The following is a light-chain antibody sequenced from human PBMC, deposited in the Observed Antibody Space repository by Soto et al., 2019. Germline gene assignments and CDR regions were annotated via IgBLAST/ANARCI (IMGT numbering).Light chain of an antibody. J-gene: IGKJ4*01. V-gene: IGKV3-15*01. CDR3: QQYNNWPLT. Sequence: ILLTQSPTTLSLSPGERATLSCRASQSVSSNLAWYQQKPGQAPRLLIYGASTRATGIPARFSGSGSGTEFTLTISSLQSEDFAVYYCQQYNNWPLTFGGGTKVDIK. CDR2: GAS. CDR1: QSVSSN.